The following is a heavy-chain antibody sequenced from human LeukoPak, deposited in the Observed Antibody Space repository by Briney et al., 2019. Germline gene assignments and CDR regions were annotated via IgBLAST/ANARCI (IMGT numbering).Heavy chain of an antibody. V-gene: IGHV3-23*01. J-gene: IGHJ4*02. CDR3: ARGGDSQLYYFDY. D-gene: IGHD2-21*02. Sequence: GSLRLSCAASGFTFSSYGMSWVRQAPGKGLEWVSAITGSGDSTYYADSVKGRFTISRDNAKNTLYLQMNSLRAEDTAVYYCARGGDSQLYYFDYWSQGTLVTVSS. CDR2: ITGSGDST. CDR1: GFTFSSYG.